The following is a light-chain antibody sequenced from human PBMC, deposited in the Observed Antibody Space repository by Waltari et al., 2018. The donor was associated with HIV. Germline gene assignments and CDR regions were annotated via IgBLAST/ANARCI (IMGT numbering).Light chain of an antibody. J-gene: IGLJ1*01. V-gene: IGLV3-21*04. CDR1: NTGSKS. CDR2: YDS. Sequence: SYVLAQPPSVSVAPGKTARITCGGNNTGSKSVHWYPQKPGQAPVVVIYYDSDRPSGIPERFSGSNSGNTATLTISRVEAGDEADYYCQVWDSSSDAYVFGTGTKVTVL. CDR3: QVWDSSSDAYV.